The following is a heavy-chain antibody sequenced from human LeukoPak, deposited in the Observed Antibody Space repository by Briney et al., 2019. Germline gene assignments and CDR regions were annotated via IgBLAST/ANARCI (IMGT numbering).Heavy chain of an antibody. CDR3: ARGRYSYGDEF. CDR1: GGSISGGGYY. J-gene: IGHJ4*02. D-gene: IGHD5-18*01. Sequence: SQTLSLTCTVSGGSISGGGYYWSWIRQHPGKGLEWIGYIYYSGSTYYNPSLKSRITISVDTSKNHFSLKLSSVTAADTAVYYCARGRYSYGDEFWGQGTLVTVSS. V-gene: IGHV4-31*03. CDR2: IYYSGST.